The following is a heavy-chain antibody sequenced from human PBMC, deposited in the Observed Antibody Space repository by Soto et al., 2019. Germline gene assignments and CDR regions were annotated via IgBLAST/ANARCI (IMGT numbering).Heavy chain of an antibody. CDR2: NFYSGST. J-gene: IGHJ3*02. CDR3: ASEWEDCGGDCYDAFDI. D-gene: IGHD2-21*02. Sequence: QVQLQESGPGLVKLSQTLSLTGTVSGGSISSGGYYWSWIRRQPGKGLGWIGYNFYSGSTYYNPSLKSRVTISVDTSKSQFSLKLRSVTAADTAVYYCASEWEDCGGDCYDAFDIWGQGTMVTVSS. V-gene: IGHV4-31*03. CDR1: GGSISSGGYY.